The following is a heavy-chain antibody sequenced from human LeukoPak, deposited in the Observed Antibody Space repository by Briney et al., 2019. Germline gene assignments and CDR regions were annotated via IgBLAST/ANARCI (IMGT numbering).Heavy chain of an antibody. D-gene: IGHD5-24*01. V-gene: IGHV3-53*01. J-gene: IGHJ4*02. CDR3: Y. CDR2: IYSDGST. Sequence: GGSLRLSCAASGFTVSSNYMSWVRQAPGKGLEWVSVIYSDGSTYYADSVKGRFTISRDNYTAVYYCASPGGRDGYEMWRFDYWGQGTLVTVSS. CDR1: GFTVSSNY.